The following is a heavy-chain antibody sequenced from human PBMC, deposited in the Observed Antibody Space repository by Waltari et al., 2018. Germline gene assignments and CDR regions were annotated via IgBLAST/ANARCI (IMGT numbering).Heavy chain of an antibody. V-gene: IGHV4-39*07. CDR1: GGSISSSRSY. D-gene: IGHD1-26*01. CDR3: ARQGIVGASGYYFDY. Sequence: QLQLQESGPGLVKPSETLSLPCTVPGGSISSSRSYWGWLRQPPGKGLEWIGSIYYSGSTYYNPSLKSRVTISVDTSKNQFSLKLSSVTAADTAVYYCARQGIVGASGYYFDYWGQGTLVTVSS. J-gene: IGHJ4*02. CDR2: IYYSGST.